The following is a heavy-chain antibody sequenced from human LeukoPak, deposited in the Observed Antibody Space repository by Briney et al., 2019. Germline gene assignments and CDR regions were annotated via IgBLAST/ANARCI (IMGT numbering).Heavy chain of an antibody. Sequence: GGSLRLSCAASGFTFSIYWMSWVRQAPGKGLEWVANIKEDGSEKYYVDSVKGRFTISRDNAKNSLFLQMNSLRAEDTAVYYCARVLRYCSGGNCYSGGLGYMDVWGKGTTVTISS. J-gene: IGHJ6*03. D-gene: IGHD2-15*01. CDR3: ARVLRYCSGGNCYSGGLGYMDV. CDR2: IKEDGSEK. V-gene: IGHV3-7*03. CDR1: GFTFSIYW.